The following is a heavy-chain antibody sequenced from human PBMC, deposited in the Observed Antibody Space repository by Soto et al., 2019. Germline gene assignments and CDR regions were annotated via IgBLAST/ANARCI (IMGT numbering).Heavy chain of an antibody. CDR1: GFTFSSYG. Sequence: QVQLVESGGGVVQPGRSLRLSCAASGFTFSSYGMHWVRQAPGKGLEGVAVIWYDGSNKYYADSVKGRFTISRDNSKNTLYLQMNSLRAEDTAVYYCARDKTGEGMDVWGQGTTVTVSS. V-gene: IGHV3-33*01. CDR3: ARDKTGEGMDV. CDR2: IWYDGSNK. J-gene: IGHJ6*02.